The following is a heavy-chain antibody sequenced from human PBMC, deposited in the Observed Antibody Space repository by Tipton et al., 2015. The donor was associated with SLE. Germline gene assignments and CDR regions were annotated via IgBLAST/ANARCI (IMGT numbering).Heavy chain of an antibody. CDR1: GFTFSTYW. D-gene: IGHD1-7*01. J-gene: IGHJ3*01. CDR2: IYSDGSST. V-gene: IGHV3-74*03. CDR3: ARGISGTDGDVFDA. Sequence: SLRLSCEASGFTFSTYWMHWVRQGPGKGLVWVSRIYSDGSSTKYADSVKGRFTISRDNAKNMLYLQMNSLRAEDTALYYCARGISGTDGDVFDAWGQGTMVTVSS.